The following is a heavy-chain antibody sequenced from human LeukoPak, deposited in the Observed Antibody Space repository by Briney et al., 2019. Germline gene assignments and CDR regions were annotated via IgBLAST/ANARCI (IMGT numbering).Heavy chain of an antibody. J-gene: IGHJ4*02. CDR3: ARGSGWFNY. CDR1: GFTFSSYA. CDR2: IYYSGST. V-gene: IGHV4-59*01. Sequence: GSLRLSGAASGFTFSSYAMSWIRQPPGKGLEWIGYIYYSGSTDYNPSLKSRVTLSVDTSKSQVSLKLSSVTAADSAVYYCARGSGWFNYWGQGTLVTVSS. D-gene: IGHD6-19*01.